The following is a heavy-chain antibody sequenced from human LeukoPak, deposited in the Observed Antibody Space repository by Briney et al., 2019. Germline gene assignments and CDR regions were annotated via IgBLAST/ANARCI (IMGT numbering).Heavy chain of an antibody. CDR3: ARRVTEGIPVNEGNWFDP. Sequence: GSLRLSCAASRFAFSNAWMSWVRQSPGKGLEWIGRIYKDGSTIYNPSLKSRVTISIDTSRNQFSLKLTSVTAADTAVYYCARRVTEGIPVNEGNWFDPWGQGTLVTASS. CDR1: RFAFSNAW. CDR2: IYKDGST. D-gene: IGHD2-2*01. V-gene: IGHV4-59*08. J-gene: IGHJ5*02.